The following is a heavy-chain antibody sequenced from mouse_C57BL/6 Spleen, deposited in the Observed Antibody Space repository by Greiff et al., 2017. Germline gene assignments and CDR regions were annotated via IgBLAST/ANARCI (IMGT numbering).Heavy chain of an antibody. D-gene: IGHD1-1*01. CDR2: IYPGSGST. V-gene: IGHV1-55*01. J-gene: IGHJ2*01. CDR3: ARDYYAH. Sequence: QVHVKQPGAELVKPGASVKMSCKASGYTFTSYWITWVKQRPGQGLEWIGDIYPGSGSTNYNEKFKSKATLTVDTSSSTAYMQLSSLTSEDSAVYYCARDYYAHWGQGTTLTVSS. CDR1: GYTFTSYW.